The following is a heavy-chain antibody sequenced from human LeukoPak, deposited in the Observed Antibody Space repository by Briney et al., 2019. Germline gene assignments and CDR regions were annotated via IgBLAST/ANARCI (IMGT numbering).Heavy chain of an antibody. CDR3: ARGPLFTGRAVGGSAEYYYYMDV. CDR2: ISSSSSYI. CDR1: GFTFSSYS. V-gene: IGHV3-21*01. Sequence: GGSLRLSCAASGFTFSSYSMNWVRQAPGKGLEWVSSISSSSSYIYYADSVKGRFTISRDNATNSLYLQMNSLRAEDTAVYYCARGPLFTGRAVGGSAEYYYYMDVWGEGTTVTVSS. D-gene: IGHD6-19*01. J-gene: IGHJ6*03.